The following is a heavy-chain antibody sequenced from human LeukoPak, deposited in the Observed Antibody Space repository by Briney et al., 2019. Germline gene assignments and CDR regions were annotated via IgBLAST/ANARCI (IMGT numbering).Heavy chain of an antibody. Sequence: GGSLRLSCAASGFTFSSYAMHWVRQAPGKGLEWVAVISYDGSNKYYADSVKGRFTISRDNSKNTLYLQMNSLGAEDTAVYYCARASYDFWSGSLSYYMDVWGKGTTVTVSS. D-gene: IGHD3-3*01. CDR1: GFTFSSYA. V-gene: IGHV3-30*04. CDR2: ISYDGSNK. J-gene: IGHJ6*03. CDR3: ARASYDFWSGSLSYYMDV.